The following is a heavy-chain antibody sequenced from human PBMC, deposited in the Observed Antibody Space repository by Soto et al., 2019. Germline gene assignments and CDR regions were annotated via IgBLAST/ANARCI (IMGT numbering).Heavy chain of an antibody. CDR3: ARVRGGGSYEGYDDD. Sequence: QVQLVQSGAEVKKPGSSVKVSCKASGGTFSSYAISWVRQAPGQGLEWMGGIIPIFGTANYAQKFQGRVTLTADESTSTADWELGSLSSEDKAVYYCARVRGGGSYEGYDDDWGQGTLVTVSS. CDR1: GGTFSSYA. V-gene: IGHV1-69*12. J-gene: IGHJ4*02. D-gene: IGHD2-15*01. CDR2: IIPIFGTA.